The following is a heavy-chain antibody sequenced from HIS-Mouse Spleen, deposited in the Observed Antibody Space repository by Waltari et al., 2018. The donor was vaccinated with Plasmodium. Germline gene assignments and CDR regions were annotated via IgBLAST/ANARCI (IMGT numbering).Heavy chain of an antibody. Sequence: QLQLQESGPGLVTPSETLSLTCTVSGGSISSSSYYWCWLRQPPGKGLEWIGSIYYSGSTYYNPSLKSRVTISVDTSKNQFSLKLSSVTAADTAVYYCARQLAYYDFWSGYSRGYYFDYWGQGTLVTVSS. D-gene: IGHD3-3*01. CDR2: IYYSGST. CDR1: GGSISSSSYY. V-gene: IGHV4-39*01. J-gene: IGHJ4*02. CDR3: ARQLAYYDFWSGYSRGYYFDY.